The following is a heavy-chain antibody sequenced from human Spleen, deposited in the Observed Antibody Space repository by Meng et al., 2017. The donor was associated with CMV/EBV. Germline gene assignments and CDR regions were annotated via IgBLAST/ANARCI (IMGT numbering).Heavy chain of an antibody. D-gene: IGHD2-2*01. CDR3: ARGLVVPAAPGHYYYYGMDV. CDR1: GYTFTGYY. J-gene: IGHJ6*02. Sequence: ASVKVSCKTSGYTFTGYYMHWARQAPGQGLEWMGWMNPNSGNTGYAQKFQGRVTITRNTSISTAYMELSSLRSEDTAVYYCARGLVVPAAPGHYYYYGMDVWGQGTTVTVSS. CDR2: MNPNSGNT. V-gene: IGHV1-8*03.